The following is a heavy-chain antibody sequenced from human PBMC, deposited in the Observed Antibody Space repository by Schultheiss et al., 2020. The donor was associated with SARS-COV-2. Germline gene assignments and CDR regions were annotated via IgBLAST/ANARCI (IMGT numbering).Heavy chain of an antibody. V-gene: IGHV4-34*01. J-gene: IGHJ4*02. D-gene: IGHD3-22*01. CDR1: GGSFSGYY. CDR2: INHSGST. Sequence: SETLSLTCAVYGGSFSGYYWSWIRQPPGKGLEWIGEINHSGSTNYNPSLKSRVTISVDTSKNQFSLKLSSVTAADTAVYYCAREVGRYYYDSSGYVDFDYWGQGTLVPSPQ. CDR3: AREVGRYYYDSSGYVDFDY.